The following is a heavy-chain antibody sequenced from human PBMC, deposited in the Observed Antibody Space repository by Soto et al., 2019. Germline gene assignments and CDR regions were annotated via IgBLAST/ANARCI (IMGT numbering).Heavy chain of an antibody. Sequence: PGGSLRLSCAASGFTFSSYGMHWVRQAPGKGLEWVAVIWYDGSNKYYADSVKGRFTISRDNSKNTLYLQMNSLRAEDTAVYYCARDFRIWSGYYPPYLISYWGQGTLVTVSS. CDR3: ARDFRIWSGYYPPYLISY. CDR1: GFTFSSYG. V-gene: IGHV3-33*01. J-gene: IGHJ4*02. D-gene: IGHD3-3*01. CDR2: IWYDGSNK.